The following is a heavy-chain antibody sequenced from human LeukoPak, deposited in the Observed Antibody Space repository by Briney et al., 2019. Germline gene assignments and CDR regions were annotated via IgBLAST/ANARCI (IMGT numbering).Heavy chain of an antibody. CDR2: MKHNNGNT. CDR3: VGIRGAFDI. V-gene: IGHV1-8*01. J-gene: IGHJ3*02. D-gene: IGHD1-14*01. CDR1: GYTFTSYD. Sequence: ASVKVSCKASGYTFTSYDINWVRQATGQGLEWMGWMKHNNGNTGYAQKFQGRVTITRNTPLSTAYMELSSLRSEDTAVYYGVGIRGAFDIWGQGTMVTVSS.